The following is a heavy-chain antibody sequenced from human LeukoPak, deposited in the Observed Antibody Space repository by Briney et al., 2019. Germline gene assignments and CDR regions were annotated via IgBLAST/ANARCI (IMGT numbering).Heavy chain of an antibody. CDR2: ITTSRDQ. Sequence: PGGSLRLSCAASGFIFSDYSMGWVRQAPGKGLEWVSSITTSRDQYHADSVRGRFTVSRDNAKSSVYLQMDSLRADDTAVYYCARDSYCPNDVCYDYWGQGVLVTVS. V-gene: IGHV3-21*06. D-gene: IGHD2-8*01. J-gene: IGHJ4*02. CDR1: GFIFSDYS. CDR3: ARDSYCPNDVCYDY.